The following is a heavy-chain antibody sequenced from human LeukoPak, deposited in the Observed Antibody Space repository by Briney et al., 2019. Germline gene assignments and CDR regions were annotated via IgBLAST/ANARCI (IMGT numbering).Heavy chain of an antibody. D-gene: IGHD5-24*01. Sequence: PSETLSLTCTVSGYSISSGYYWSWIRQPPGKGLEWIGYIYYSGSTNYNPSLKSRVTISVDTSKNQFSLKLSSVTAADTAVYYCARVIADGSNRTSLADWAQGPLVTVP. CDR1: GYSISSGYY. V-gene: IGHV4-61*01. CDR2: IYYSGST. CDR3: ARVIADGSNRTSLAD. J-gene: IGHJ4*02.